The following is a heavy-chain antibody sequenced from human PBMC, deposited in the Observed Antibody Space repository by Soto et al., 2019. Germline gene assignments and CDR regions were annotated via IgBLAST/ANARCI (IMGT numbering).Heavy chain of an antibody. V-gene: IGHV3-23*01. J-gene: IGHJ4*02. D-gene: IGHD6-13*01. CDR2: ISGSGGST. Sequence: GGSLRLSCAASGFTFSSYAMSWVRQAPGKGLEWVSAISGSGGSTYYADSVKGRFTISRDNSKNTLYLQMNSLRAEDAAVYYCAKDLHSSSWPHYWGQGTLVTVSS. CDR1: GFTFSSYA. CDR3: AKDLHSSSWPHY.